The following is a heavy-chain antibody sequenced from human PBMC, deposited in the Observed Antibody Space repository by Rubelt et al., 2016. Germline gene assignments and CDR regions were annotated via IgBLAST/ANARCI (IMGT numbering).Heavy chain of an antibody. Sequence: QVQLQESGPGLVKPSETLSLTCTVSGYSISSGYHWAWIRQPPGKGLQWIGYIYNSGSTNYNPSFKSRATISVDTSNNHVSRRSTSVTAADTAVYYCAIHDSSSASGPTYGMDVWGQGTTVTVSS. CDR1: GYSISSGYH. D-gene: IGHD6-6*01. CDR3: AIHDSSSASGPTYGMDV. J-gene: IGHJ6*02. CDR2: IYNSGST. V-gene: IGHV4-38-2*02.